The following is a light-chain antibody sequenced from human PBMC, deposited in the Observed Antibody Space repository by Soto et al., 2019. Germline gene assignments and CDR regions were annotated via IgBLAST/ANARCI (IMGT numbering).Light chain of an antibody. CDR3: AAWDDSLNGQGV. J-gene: IGLJ1*01. CDR2: SNN. CDR1: SSNIGSNT. V-gene: IGLV1-44*01. Sequence: QSLLTQPPSASGTPGQMVTIACSGSSSNIGSNTVNWYQQLPGTAPKLLIYSNNQRPSGVPDRFSGSKSGTSASLAISGLQSEDEADYYCAAWDDSLNGQGVFGTGTKVTVL.